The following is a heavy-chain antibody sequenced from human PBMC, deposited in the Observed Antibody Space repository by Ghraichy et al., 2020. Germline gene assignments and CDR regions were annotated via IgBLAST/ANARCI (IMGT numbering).Heavy chain of an antibody. CDR3: ARGVMAGTTPPYYYYSGRDV. V-gene: IGHV4-61*01. CDR2: IYYSGST. J-gene: IGHJ6*02. Sequence: SETLSLTCTVSGGSVSSGSYYWSWIRQPPGKGLEWIGYIYYSGSTNYNPSLKSRVTISVDTSKNQFSLKLSSVTAADTAVYYCARGVMAGTTPPYYYYSGRDVWGQGTTVTFSS. D-gene: IGHD1-7*01. CDR1: GGSVSSGSYY.